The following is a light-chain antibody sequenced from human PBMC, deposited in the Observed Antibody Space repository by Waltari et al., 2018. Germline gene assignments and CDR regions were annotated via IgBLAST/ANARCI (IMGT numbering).Light chain of an antibody. V-gene: IGKV2-30*01. CDR2: EIS. CDR1: QSLVSADGNTY. CDR3: MQGTHWPVT. J-gene: IGKJ1*01. Sequence: DVVMTQSPLSLPVTIGQPASISCRSRQSLVSADGNTYFYWFHQRPGQSPRRLIYEISKRDFGVPDRFSGSGSGTYFTLEISRVEADDVGIYYCMQGTHWPVTFGQGTKVEIK.